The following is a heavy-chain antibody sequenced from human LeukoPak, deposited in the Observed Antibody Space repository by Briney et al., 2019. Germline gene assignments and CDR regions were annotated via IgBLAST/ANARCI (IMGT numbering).Heavy chain of an antibody. J-gene: IGHJ4*02. CDR2: IYPGDSDT. CDR1: GYSFTSYC. V-gene: IGHV5-51*01. Sequence: GESLKISCKGSGYSFTSYCIGWVRPMPGKGLEWMGIIYPGDSDTRYSPSFQGQVAISADKSISTAYLQWSSLKASDTAMYYCARLAYCGGDCYSRMFDYWGQGTLVTVSS. CDR3: ARLAYCGGDCYSRMFDY. D-gene: IGHD2-21*02.